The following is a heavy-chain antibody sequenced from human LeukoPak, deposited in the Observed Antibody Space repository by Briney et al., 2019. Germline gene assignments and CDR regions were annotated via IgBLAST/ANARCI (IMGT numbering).Heavy chain of an antibody. V-gene: IGHV4-34*01. CDR3: ARCITMVRGITSWFDP. CDR1: GGSFSGYY. CDR2: INHSGST. D-gene: IGHD3-10*01. J-gene: IGHJ5*02. Sequence: SETLSLTCAVYGGSFSGYYWSWLRQPPGKGLEWIGEINHSGSTNYNPSLKSRVTISVDTSKNQFSLKLSSVTAADTAVYYCARCITMVRGITSWFDPWGQGTLVTVSS.